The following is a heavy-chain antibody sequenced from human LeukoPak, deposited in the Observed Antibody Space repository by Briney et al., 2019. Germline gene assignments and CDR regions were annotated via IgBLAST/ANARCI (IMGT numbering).Heavy chain of an antibody. V-gene: IGHV4-34*01. Sequence: PSETLSLTCAVYGGSFSGYYWSRIRQPPGKGLEWIGEINHSGSTNYNPSLKSRVTISVDTSKNQFSLKLSSVTAADTAVYYCARHKLRPPRWFGRGEFDYWGQGTLVTVSS. CDR1: GGSFSGYY. D-gene: IGHD3-10*01. J-gene: IGHJ4*02. CDR2: INHSGST. CDR3: ARHKLRPPRWFGRGEFDY.